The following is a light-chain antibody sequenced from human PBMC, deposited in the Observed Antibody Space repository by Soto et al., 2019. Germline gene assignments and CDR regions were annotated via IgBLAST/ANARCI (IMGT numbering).Light chain of an antibody. V-gene: IGKV3-20*01. Sequence: IAITQAPCTLPRSQAYRATFSWRSSQTVRSSSLAWYQQKPGQAPRLLIFGASTRAAGFPDRFSGSGSGTDFTLTISRLEPEDFAVYCCQQYGRPPRNFGQGTKVDI. CDR3: QQYGRPPRN. CDR2: GAS. CDR1: QTVRSSS. J-gene: IGKJ1*01.